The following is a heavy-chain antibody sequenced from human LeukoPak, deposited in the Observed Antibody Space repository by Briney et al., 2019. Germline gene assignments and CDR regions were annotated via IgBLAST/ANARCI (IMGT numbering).Heavy chain of an antibody. V-gene: IGHV6-1*01. CDR1: VDSIFTNNVA. Sequence: SQTLSLSCAISVDSIFTNNVAWNWIRQSPSRGLEWLGRTYYRSKWSFDYAVSVKSRITINADTSKNQFPLQLSSVTPEDTAVYYCARGKYTSFDNWGQGTLVTVSS. CDR3: ARGKYTSFDN. CDR2: TYYRSKWSF. D-gene: IGHD6-6*01. J-gene: IGHJ4*02.